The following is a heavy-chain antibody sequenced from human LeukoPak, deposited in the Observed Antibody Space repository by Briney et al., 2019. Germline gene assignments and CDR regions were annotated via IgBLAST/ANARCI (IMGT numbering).Heavy chain of an antibody. CDR2: INNSGGST. CDR3: ARADILTGYYFDY. Sequence: PGGSLRLSCAASGFTFSSYSMNWVRQAPGKGLEWVSGINNSGGSTYNADSVKGRFTISRDNSKNTLYLQMNSLRAEDTAVYYCARADILTGYYFDYWGQGTLVTVSS. V-gene: IGHV3-23*01. D-gene: IGHD3-9*01. CDR1: GFTFSSYS. J-gene: IGHJ4*02.